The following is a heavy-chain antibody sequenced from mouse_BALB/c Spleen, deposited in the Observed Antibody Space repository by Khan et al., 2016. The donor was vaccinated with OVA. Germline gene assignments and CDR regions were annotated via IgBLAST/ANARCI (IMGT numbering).Heavy chain of an antibody. CDR1: GFDFSRYW. Sequence: EVKLLESGGGLVQPGGSLNLSCAASGFDFSRYWMSWARQAPGKGQEWIGEINPGSSTINYTPSLKDKFIISRDNAKNTLYLQMSKVRSEDTALYYCARLFNWDAMDYWGQGTLVTVSS. CDR2: INPGSSTI. V-gene: IGHV4-2*02. D-gene: IGHD4-1*02. J-gene: IGHJ4*01. CDR3: ARLFNWDAMDY.